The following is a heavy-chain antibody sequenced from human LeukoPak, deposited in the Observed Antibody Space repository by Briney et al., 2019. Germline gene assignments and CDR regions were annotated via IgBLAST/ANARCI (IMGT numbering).Heavy chain of an antibody. D-gene: IGHD3-10*01. Sequence: GRSLRLSCAASGFTFSSYGMHWVRQAPGKGLEWVAVISYDGSNKYYADSVKGRFTISRDNSKNTLYLQMNSLRAEDTAVNYCAKGAGGPYNWFDPWGQGTLVTVSS. V-gene: IGHV3-30*18. CDR3: AKGAGGPYNWFDP. J-gene: IGHJ5*02. CDR2: ISYDGSNK. CDR1: GFTFSSYG.